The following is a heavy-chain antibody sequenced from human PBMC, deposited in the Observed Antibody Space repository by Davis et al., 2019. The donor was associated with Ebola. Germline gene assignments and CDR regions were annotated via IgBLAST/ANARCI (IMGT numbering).Heavy chain of an antibody. D-gene: IGHD3-3*01. J-gene: IGHJ4*03. V-gene: IGHV1-2*02. CDR2: ISPNSGDT. CDR3: ARGSFFWSGSFLGYFDY. Sequence: ASVKVSCKASGYTFTGDYMHWVRQAPGQGLEWMGWISPNSGDTNLAQNFQGTVTLTRDTSTNTAYLELTRPTSDDTAIYFCARGSFFWSGSFLGYFDYWGQGILITVSS. CDR1: GYTFTGDY.